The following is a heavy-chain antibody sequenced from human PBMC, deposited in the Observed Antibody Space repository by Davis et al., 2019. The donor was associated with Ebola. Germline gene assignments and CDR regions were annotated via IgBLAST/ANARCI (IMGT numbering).Heavy chain of an antibody. CDR1: GYTLTELS. Sequence: ASVKVSCKVSGYTLTELSMHWVRQAPGKGLEWMGGFDPEDGETIYAQKFQGRVTMTRNTSISTAYMELSSLRSEDTAVYYCASRIAAAAPFDYWGQGTLVTVSS. D-gene: IGHD6-13*01. V-gene: IGHV1-24*01. CDR3: ASRIAAAAPFDY. J-gene: IGHJ4*02. CDR2: FDPEDGET.